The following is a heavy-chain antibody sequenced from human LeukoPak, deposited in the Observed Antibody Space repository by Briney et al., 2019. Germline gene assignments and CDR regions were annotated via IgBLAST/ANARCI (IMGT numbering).Heavy chain of an antibody. CDR3: VRAGWLRHLDY. D-gene: IGHD5-12*01. CDR1: GGSFSGYY. J-gene: IGHJ4*02. Sequence: PSETLSLTCAVYGGSFSGYYWSWIRQPPGKGLEWIGEINHSGSTNYNPSLKSRVTISVDTSKNQFSLKLSSVTAADTAVYYCVRAGWLRHLDYWGQGTLVTVSS. CDR2: INHSGST. V-gene: IGHV4-34*01.